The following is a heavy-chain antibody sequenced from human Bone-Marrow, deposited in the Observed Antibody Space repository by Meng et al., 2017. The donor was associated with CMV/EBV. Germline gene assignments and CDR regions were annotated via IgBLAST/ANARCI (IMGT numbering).Heavy chain of an antibody. D-gene: IGHD4-17*01. Sequence: FTIYAMGWVRQAPGKGLEWVSAISGSGDSTYYADSVKGRFTISRDNSKNTLFMQMNSLRGEDTAMYYCAKGTDYGDYGYSVTLGYFDYWGQGILVTVSS. CDR2: ISGSGDST. J-gene: IGHJ4*02. CDR3: AKGTDYGDYGYSVTLGYFDY. CDR1: FTIYA. V-gene: IGHV3-23*01.